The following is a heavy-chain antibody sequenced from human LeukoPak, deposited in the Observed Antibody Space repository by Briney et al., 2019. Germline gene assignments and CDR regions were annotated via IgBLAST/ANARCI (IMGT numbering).Heavy chain of an antibody. CDR3: ARGGDIAVVPAAMVGP. V-gene: IGHV1-8*01. Sequence: ASVKVSRKASGYTFTSYDINWVRRATGQGLEWMGWMNTNSGNTGHAQKFQGRLTMTRDTSTNTAYMELSSLRSEDTAVYYCARGGDIAVVPAAMVGPWGQGTLVTVSS. D-gene: IGHD2-2*01. CDR2: MNTNSGNT. J-gene: IGHJ5*02. CDR1: GYTFTSYD.